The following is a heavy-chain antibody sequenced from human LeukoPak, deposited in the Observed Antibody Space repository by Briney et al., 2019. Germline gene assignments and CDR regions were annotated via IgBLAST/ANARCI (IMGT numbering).Heavy chain of an antibody. CDR3: ARAPYYSPLYCSSASCYSFNGLDI. D-gene: IGHD2-2*02. CDR1: GGSISNGDYY. CDR2: IYYSGTM. J-gene: IGHJ3*02. Sequence: SQTLSLTCTVSGGSISNGDYYWSWIRQPPGKGLEWIGYIYYSGTMYYNPSLKSRLTMSVDTSKNQFSLKLSSVTAADTAVYYCARAPYYSPLYCSSASCYSFNGLDIWGQGTKVTVFS. V-gene: IGHV4-30-4*08.